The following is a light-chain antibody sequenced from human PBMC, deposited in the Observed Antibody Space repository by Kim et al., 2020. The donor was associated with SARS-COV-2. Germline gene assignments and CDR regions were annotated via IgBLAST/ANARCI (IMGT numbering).Light chain of an antibody. CDR3: CSRNSRAKVYV. J-gene: IGLJ1*01. CDR1: SLRNSY. Sequence: SSELTQDPTVSVALGQTVRITCQGDSLRNSYASWYQQKPGRAPILVMSDENNRPSGIPDRFSGSTSGSTASLTITGAQAEDEADYYCCSRNSRAKVYVFGTGTKVTVL. V-gene: IGLV3-19*01. CDR2: DEN.